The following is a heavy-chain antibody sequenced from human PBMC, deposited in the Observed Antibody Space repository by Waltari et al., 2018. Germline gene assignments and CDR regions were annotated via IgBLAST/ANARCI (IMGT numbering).Heavy chain of an antibody. V-gene: IGHV3-48*01. CDR2: ISSSSSTI. CDR1: GFTFSSYS. D-gene: IGHD7-27*01. CDR3: ARRTGELDY. J-gene: IGHJ4*02. Sequence: EVQLVESGGGLVQPGGSLRLSCAASGFTFSSYSMNWVRQAPGKGLEWVSYISSSSSTIYYADSVKGRFTSSRDNAKNSLYLQMNSLRAEDTAVYYCARRTGELDYWGQGTLVTVSS.